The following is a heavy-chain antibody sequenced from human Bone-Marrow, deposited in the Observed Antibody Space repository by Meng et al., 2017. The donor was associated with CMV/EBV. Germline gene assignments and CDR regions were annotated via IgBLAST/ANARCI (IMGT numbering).Heavy chain of an antibody. D-gene: IGHD2-2*01. V-gene: IGHV5-51*01. J-gene: IGHJ4*02. CDR2: IYPGDSDT. CDR1: GYSFTSYW. CDR3: ARRYCSSTSCWIFDY. Sequence: GESLKISCKGSGYSFTSYWIGWVRQMPGKGLEWMGIIYPGDSDTRYSPSFQGQVTISADKSISTAYLQWSSLKASDTAMYYCARRYCSSTSCWIFDYWGQGTLVTVPQ.